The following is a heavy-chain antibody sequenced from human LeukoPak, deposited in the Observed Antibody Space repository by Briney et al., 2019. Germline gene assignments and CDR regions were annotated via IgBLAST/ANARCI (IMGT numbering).Heavy chain of an antibody. D-gene: IGHD5-24*01. V-gene: IGHV4-39*01. CDR1: GGSIRSSNCY. CDR3: ARHEEEDGYNAKSPDH. CDR2: IFDRGTT. J-gene: IGHJ4*02. Sequence: SETLSLTCSVSGGSIRSSNCYWGWIRQPPGMWLEWIGSIFDRGTTYYNPSLKSRVTISVDTSKNQFSLRLTSVTAADTAVYFCARHEEEDGYNAKSPDHWGQGTLVTVSS.